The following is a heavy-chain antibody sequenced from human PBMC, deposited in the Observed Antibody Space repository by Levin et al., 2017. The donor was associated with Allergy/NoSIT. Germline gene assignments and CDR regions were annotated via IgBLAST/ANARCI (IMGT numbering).Heavy chain of an antibody. CDR3: AKGLYSGSPYRAFDM. Sequence: HPGGSLRLSCAASGFTFISYTMTWVRQAPGKGLEWVSTMRYTGDTTYYADSVKGRFTISRDSSKDTLFLQMNSLRDEDTAVYYCAKGLYSGSPYRAFDMWGQGTMVTVSS. V-gene: IGHV3-23*01. CDR1: GFTFISYT. J-gene: IGHJ3*02. D-gene: IGHD1-26*01. CDR2: MRYTGDTT.